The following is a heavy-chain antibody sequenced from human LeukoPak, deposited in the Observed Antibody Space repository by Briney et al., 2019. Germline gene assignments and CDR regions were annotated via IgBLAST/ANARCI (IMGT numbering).Heavy chain of an antibody. Sequence: GGSLRLSCAPSGFTFSGSALHWVRRASGKGLEWVGRIRSKANSYATAYAASVKGRFTISRDDSKNTAYLQMNSLKTEDTAVYYCTSRGELPPMDVWGKGTTVTVSS. D-gene: IGHD1-26*01. CDR1: GFTFSGSA. CDR3: TSRGELPPMDV. J-gene: IGHJ6*03. CDR2: IRSKANSYAT. V-gene: IGHV3-73*01.